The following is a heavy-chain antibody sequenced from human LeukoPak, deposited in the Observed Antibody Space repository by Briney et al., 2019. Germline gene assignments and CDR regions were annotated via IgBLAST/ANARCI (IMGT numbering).Heavy chain of an antibody. V-gene: IGHV5-51*01. CDR3: ARGGSSSSPRYYYYYMDV. Sequence: ESLKISCKGSGYSFTSYWIGWVRQMPGKGLEWMGIIYPGDSDTRYSPSFQGQVTISADKSISTAYLQWSSLKASDTAMYYCARGGSSSSPRYYYYYMDVWGKGTTVTVSS. CDR1: GYSFTSYW. CDR2: IYPGDSDT. J-gene: IGHJ6*03. D-gene: IGHD6-6*01.